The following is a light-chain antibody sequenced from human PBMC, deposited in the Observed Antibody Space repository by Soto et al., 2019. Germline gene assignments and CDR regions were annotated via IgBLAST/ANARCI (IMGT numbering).Light chain of an antibody. CDR2: TND. CDR3: STCDDSLNGPV. V-gene: IGLV1-44*01. CDR1: SANLGSHP. J-gene: IGLJ3*02. Sequence: QSVLTQTPSASGTPGQRVTISRSGSSANLGSHPVDWYQQLPGTAPKLLIYTNDQRPSGVPDRFSGSKSGTSASLAISGLQAEDEADYYCSTCDDSLNGPVYGGGTKVTVL.